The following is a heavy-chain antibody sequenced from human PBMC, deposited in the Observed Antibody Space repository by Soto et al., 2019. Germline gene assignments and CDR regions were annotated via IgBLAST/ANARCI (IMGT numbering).Heavy chain of an antibody. CDR2: VYYRGTT. CDR3: LRHQRYISGWYIDY. J-gene: IGHJ4*02. V-gene: IGHV4-39*01. Sequence: QLQLQESGPGLVKPSETLSLTCTVSGGSINSANYYWGWIRQPPGKGPEWIGNVYYRGTTYYNPSVKGRVTISVATSKHQCALKLGSVTAADAAVFFCLRHQRYISGWYIDYLGRGTPVTASS. CDR1: GGSINSANYY. D-gene: IGHD6-19*01.